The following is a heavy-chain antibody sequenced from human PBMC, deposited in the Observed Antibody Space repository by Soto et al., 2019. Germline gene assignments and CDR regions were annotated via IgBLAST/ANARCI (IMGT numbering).Heavy chain of an antibody. V-gene: IGHV3-23*01. CDR3: AKWLRSGNHYYDH. CDR1: GFTLSNYA. J-gene: IGHJ4*02. CDR2: IVDSSSRP. D-gene: IGHD1-26*01. Sequence: GGSLRHSWAASGFTLSNYAMSWVRQAPGKGLELVSIVDSSSRPYYTDSVQGRFTVYRDNSENTVYLQMNRLRVEYTAVYYCAKWLRSGNHYYDHWGQGALVTVFS.